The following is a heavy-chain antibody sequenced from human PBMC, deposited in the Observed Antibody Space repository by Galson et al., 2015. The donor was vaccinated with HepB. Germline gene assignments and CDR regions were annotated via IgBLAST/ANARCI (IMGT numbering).Heavy chain of an antibody. CDR1: GFSFNYFP. Sequence: SLRLSCAASGFSFNYFPMHWVRQAPGKGLEWVAVISYTGTYTGYADFRRGRFTISRDNSRNALYLQLNSLTVEDTALYYCVRPRGAGAGDYQNWYFDLWGRGTPVTVSS. CDR3: VRPRGAGAGDYQNWYFDL. J-gene: IGHJ2*01. CDR2: ISYTGTYT. D-gene: IGHD4-17*01. V-gene: IGHV3-30*04.